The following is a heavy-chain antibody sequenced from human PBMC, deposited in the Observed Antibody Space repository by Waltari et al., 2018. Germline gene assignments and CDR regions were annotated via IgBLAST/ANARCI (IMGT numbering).Heavy chain of an antibody. Sequence: QVQLQESGPGLVKPSETLSLTCTVSGGSISSYYWSWIRQRGGKGLEWIGRIYTSGSTNYNPSLKSRVTMSVDTSKNQFSLKLSSVTAADTAVYYCARDGLYGGNSRKDAFDIWGQGTMVTVSS. CDR2: IYTSGST. J-gene: IGHJ3*02. CDR3: ARDGLYGGNSRKDAFDI. D-gene: IGHD2-21*02. CDR1: GGSISSYY. V-gene: IGHV4-4*07.